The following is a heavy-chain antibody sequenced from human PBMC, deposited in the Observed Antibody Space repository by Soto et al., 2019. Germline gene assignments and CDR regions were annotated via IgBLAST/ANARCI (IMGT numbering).Heavy chain of an antibody. D-gene: IGHD1-1*01. CDR1: GYAFTTYG. Sequence: QVHLVQSGAEVKKPGASVKVSCKGSGYAFTTYGITWVRQAPGQGLEWMGWISAHNGNTNYAQKLQGRVTVTRDTSTSTAYMELRSLRSDVTALYYCARGRYGDYWGQGALVTVSS. CDR2: ISAHNGNT. V-gene: IGHV1-18*01. J-gene: IGHJ4*02. CDR3: ARGRYGDY.